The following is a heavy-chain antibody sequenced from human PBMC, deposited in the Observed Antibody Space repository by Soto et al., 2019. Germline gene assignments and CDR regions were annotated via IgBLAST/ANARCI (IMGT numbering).Heavy chain of an antibody. J-gene: IGHJ3*02. Sequence: QVQLVQSGAEVKKPGSSVKVSCKDSGGTFSTYSMFWVRQAPGQGLEWMGRIIPMLGIRNYAQRFQDRVTITADKPTATAHMELSILRSEDTALYYCTIGSWSGEVFDMWGKGTMVTVSS. CDR2: IIPMLGIR. D-gene: IGHD2-21*01. V-gene: IGHV1-69*02. CDR1: GGTFSTYS. CDR3: TIGSWSGEVFDM.